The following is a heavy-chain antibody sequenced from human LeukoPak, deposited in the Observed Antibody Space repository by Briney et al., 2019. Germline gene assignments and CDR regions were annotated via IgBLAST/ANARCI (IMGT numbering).Heavy chain of an antibody. CDR3: ARAVVPAAILDYYYYYMDV. Sequence: PGGSLRLSCAASGFTFSDYYMGWIRQAPGKGLEWVSYISSSGSTIYYADSVKGRFTISRDNAKNSLYLQMNSLRAEDTAVYYCARAVVPAAILDYYYYYMDVWGKGTTVTVSS. J-gene: IGHJ6*03. CDR1: GFTFSDYY. D-gene: IGHD2-2*02. CDR2: ISSSGSTI. V-gene: IGHV3-11*04.